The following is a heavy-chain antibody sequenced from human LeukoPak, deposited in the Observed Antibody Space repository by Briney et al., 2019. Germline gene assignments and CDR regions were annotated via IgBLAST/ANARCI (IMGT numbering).Heavy chain of an antibody. Sequence: ASVKVSCKASGYTFTRYDINWVRQATGQGLEWMGWMNPNSGNTGYAQKFRGRVTMTRNTSISTAYMELSSLRSEDTAVYYCARGRGGAGPFDYWGQGTLVTVSS. CDR3: ARGRGGAGPFDY. CDR1: GYTFTRYD. D-gene: IGHD1-26*01. V-gene: IGHV1-8*01. J-gene: IGHJ4*02. CDR2: MNPNSGNT.